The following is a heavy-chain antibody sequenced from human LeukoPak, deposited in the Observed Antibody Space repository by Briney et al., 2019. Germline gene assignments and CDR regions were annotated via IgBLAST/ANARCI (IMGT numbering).Heavy chain of an antibody. CDR2: INHSGST. CDR3: ARRLLGYCSGGSCYSGYFQH. V-gene: IGHV4-34*01. J-gene: IGHJ1*01. D-gene: IGHD2-15*01. CDR1: GGSVSNTDYY. Sequence: PSETLSLTCSVSGGSVSNTDYYWSWIRQPAGKGLEWIGEINHSGSTNSNPSLKSRVTISVDTSKNQFSLKLSSVSAADTAMYYCARRLLGYCSGGSCYSGYFQHWGQGTLVTVSS.